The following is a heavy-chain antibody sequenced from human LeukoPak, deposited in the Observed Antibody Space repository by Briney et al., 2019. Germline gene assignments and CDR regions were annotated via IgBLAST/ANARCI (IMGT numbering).Heavy chain of an antibody. Sequence: SETLSLTCTVSGGSISSYYWSWIRQPAGKGPEWIGRIYTSGSTNYNPSLKSRVTMSVDTSKNQFSLKLSSVTAADTAVYYCARDHEYYYDSSGYYSFAFDIWGQGTMVTVSS. D-gene: IGHD3-22*01. V-gene: IGHV4-4*07. J-gene: IGHJ3*02. CDR2: IYTSGST. CDR1: GGSISSYY. CDR3: ARDHEYYYDSSGYYSFAFDI.